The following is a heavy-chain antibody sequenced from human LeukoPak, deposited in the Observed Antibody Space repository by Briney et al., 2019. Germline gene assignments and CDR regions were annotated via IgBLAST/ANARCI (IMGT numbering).Heavy chain of an antibody. J-gene: IGHJ4*02. CDR2: INPTGGST. D-gene: IGHD5-24*01. Sequence: ASVKVSCKASGYTFTGYYMHWVRQAPGQGLEWMGIINPTGGSTNYAQKFKGRVTMTRDTSTSTVYMELSSLRSDDTAVYYCARVPRIGYNYAFDYWGQGTLVTVSS. CDR1: GYTFTGYY. V-gene: IGHV1-46*01. CDR3: ARVPRIGYNYAFDY.